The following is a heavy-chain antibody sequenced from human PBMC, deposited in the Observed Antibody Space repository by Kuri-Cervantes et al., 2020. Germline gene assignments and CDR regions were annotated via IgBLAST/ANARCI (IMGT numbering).Heavy chain of an antibody. J-gene: IGHJ4*02. CDR3: AKGEHFWRQVGATNYFDY. D-gene: IGHD1-26*01. V-gene: IGHV3-30*18. Sequence: GESLKISCAASGFTFSSYGMHWVRQAPGKGLEWVAVISYDGSNKYYADSVKGRFTISRDNSKNTLYLQMNSLRAEDTAVYYCAKGEHFWRQVGATNYFDYWGQGTLVTVSS. CDR2: ISYDGSNK. CDR1: GFTFSSYG.